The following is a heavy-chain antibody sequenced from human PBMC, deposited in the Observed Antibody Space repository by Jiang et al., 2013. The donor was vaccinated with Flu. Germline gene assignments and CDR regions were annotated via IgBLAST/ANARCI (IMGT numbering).Heavy chain of an antibody. Sequence: VQLVESGGGLIQPGGSLRLSCAASGFTVSSNYMSWVRQAPGKGLEWVSVIYSGGSTYYADSVKGRFTISRDNSKNTLYLQMNSLRAEDTAVYYCARLEGSGSYYNALRNPLHFDYWGQGTLVTVSS. CDR3: ARLEGSGSYYNALRNPLHFDY. D-gene: IGHD3-10*01. CDR2: IYSGGST. V-gene: IGHV3-53*01. J-gene: IGHJ4*02. CDR1: GFTVSSNY.